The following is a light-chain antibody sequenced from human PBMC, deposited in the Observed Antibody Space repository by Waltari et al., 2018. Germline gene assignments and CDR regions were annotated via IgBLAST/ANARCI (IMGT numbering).Light chain of an antibody. CDR2: DVS. V-gene: IGLV2-14*01. CDR3: SSYTSSSTLV. J-gene: IGLJ2*01. CDR1: SSDVGGYNY. Sequence: QSALTQPASVSGSPGQSITISCTGTSSDVGGYNYVSWYQQHPGKAPKLMIYDVSKRPSVFSTRFSGSKSGNTASLTISGLLAEDEADYYCSSYTSSSTLVFGGGTKLTVL.